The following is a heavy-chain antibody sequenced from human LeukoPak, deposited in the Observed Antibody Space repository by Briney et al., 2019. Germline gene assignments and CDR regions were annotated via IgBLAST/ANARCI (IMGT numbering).Heavy chain of an antibody. Sequence: ASVKVSCKASGYTFTSYDINWVRQATGQGLEWMGWMNPNSGNTGYAQKFQGRVTMTRSTSISTAYMELSSLRSEDTAVYYCARGRSKRFLEWLSIYYFDYRGQGTLVTVSS. CDR1: GYTFTSYD. CDR2: MNPNSGNT. CDR3: ARGRSKRFLEWLSIYYFDY. J-gene: IGHJ4*02. D-gene: IGHD3-3*01. V-gene: IGHV1-8*01.